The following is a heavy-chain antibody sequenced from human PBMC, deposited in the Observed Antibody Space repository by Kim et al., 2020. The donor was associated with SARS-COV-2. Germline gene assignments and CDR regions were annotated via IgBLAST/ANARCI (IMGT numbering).Heavy chain of an antibody. CDR2: IYYSGST. V-gene: IGHV4-31*03. CDR1: GGSISSGGYY. J-gene: IGHJ6*02. Sequence: SETLSLTCTVSGGSISSGGYYWSWIRQHPGKGLEWIGYIYYSGSTYYNPSLKSRVTISVDTSKNQFSLKLSSVTAADTAVYYCARDRCSGGSCYSGYYYGMDVWGQGTTVTVSS. CDR3: ARDRCSGGSCYSGYYYGMDV. D-gene: IGHD2-15*01.